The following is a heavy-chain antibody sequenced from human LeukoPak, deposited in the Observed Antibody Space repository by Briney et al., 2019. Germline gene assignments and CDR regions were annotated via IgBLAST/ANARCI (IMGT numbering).Heavy chain of an antibody. CDR2: IRYDGSNK. J-gene: IGHJ4*02. D-gene: IGHD6-19*01. CDR1: GFTFSSYG. Sequence: PGGSLRLSCAASGFTFSSYGMHWVRQAPGKGLEWVAFIRYDGSNKYYADSVKGRFTISRDNSKNTLYLQMNSLRAEDTAVYYCAKDLGYIAVAGHDYWGQGTLVTVSS. CDR3: AKDLGYIAVAGHDY. V-gene: IGHV3-30*02.